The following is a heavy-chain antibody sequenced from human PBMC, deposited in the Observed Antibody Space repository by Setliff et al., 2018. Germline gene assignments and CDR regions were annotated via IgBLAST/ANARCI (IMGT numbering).Heavy chain of an antibody. CDR2: VSFSGTA. CDR1: GASISRTSYY. V-gene: IGHV4-39*01. D-gene: IGHD1-26*01. J-gene: IGHJ5*01. CDR3: ASRRTGPGGWFDY. Sequence: SETLSLTCNVSGASISRTSYYWAWIRQPPGKGLEWIGSVSFSGTAYYNPSLESRVTMFVDTSKNQFSLKLTSVTAADTAIYYCASRRTGPGGWFDYWGQGTLVTVSS.